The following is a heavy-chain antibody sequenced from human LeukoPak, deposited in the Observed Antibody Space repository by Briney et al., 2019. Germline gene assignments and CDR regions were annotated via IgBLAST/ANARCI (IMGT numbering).Heavy chain of an antibody. CDR2: FYTDGNT. D-gene: IGHD2-2*01. CDR3: ARDSRPMELPSSIGGFDD. V-gene: IGHV3-53*01. Sequence: PGGSLRLSCAASGFTVSSNHMTWVRQAPGKGLDWVSLFYTDGNTFYADSVKGRFTISRDISKNAVYLQMNGLRAEDTALYYCARDSRPMELPSSIGGFDDWGQGTLVTVSS. J-gene: IGHJ4*02. CDR1: GFTVSSNH.